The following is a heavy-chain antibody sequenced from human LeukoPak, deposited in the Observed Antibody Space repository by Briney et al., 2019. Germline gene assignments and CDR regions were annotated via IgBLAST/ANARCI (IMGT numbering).Heavy chain of an antibody. CDR2: MNPNGGNT. J-gene: IGHJ3*02. CDR3: ARGLTIFGVVIIGAFDI. Sequence: ASVKVSCKASGYTFTSYDINWVRQATGQGLEWMGWMNPNGGNTGYAQKFQGRVTMTRNTSISTAYMELSSLRSEDTAVYYCARGLTIFGVVIIGAFDIWGQGTMVTVSS. V-gene: IGHV1-8*01. D-gene: IGHD3-3*01. CDR1: GYTFTSYD.